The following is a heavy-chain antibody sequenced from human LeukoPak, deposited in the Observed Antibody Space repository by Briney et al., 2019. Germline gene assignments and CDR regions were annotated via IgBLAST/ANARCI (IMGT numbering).Heavy chain of an antibody. CDR1: GGSISSYY. Sequence: SETLSLTCTVSGGSISSYYWSWIRQPPGKGLEWIGYIYYSGSTNYNPSLKSRVSISIDTSKNYFSLNLTSVTAADTAVYYCARQSGLTYYYYALDVWGQGTTVTVSS. CDR3: ARQSGLTYYYYALDV. D-gene: IGHD3/OR15-3a*01. CDR2: IYYSGST. V-gene: IGHV4-59*08. J-gene: IGHJ6*02.